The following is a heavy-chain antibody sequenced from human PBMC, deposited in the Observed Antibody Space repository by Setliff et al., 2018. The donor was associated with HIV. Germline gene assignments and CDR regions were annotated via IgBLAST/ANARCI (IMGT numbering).Heavy chain of an antibody. CDR2: IRGSGSGDTT. D-gene: IGHD6-6*01. V-gene: IGHV3-23*01. CDR1: GFIFSSYA. Sequence: PGGSLRLSCAASGFIFSSYAMTWVRQAPGKGLEWVSTIRGSGSGDTTHYADFVKGRFTISRGNAKNSLYLQMNSLRAEDTAVYYCARDDPPREDSSSPVLFYSGMDVWGHGTPVTVSS. J-gene: IGHJ6*02. CDR3: ARDDPPREDSSSPVLFYSGMDV.